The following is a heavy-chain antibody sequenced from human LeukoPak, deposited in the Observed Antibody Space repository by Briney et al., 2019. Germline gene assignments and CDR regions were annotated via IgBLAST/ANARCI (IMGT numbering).Heavy chain of an antibody. CDR1: GFTFSNYA. V-gene: IGHV3-23*01. D-gene: IGHD6-13*01. CDR2: ISGSGGST. CDR3: ARGLGGYTSSQAY. J-gene: IGHJ4*02. Sequence: GGSLRLSCAASGFTFSNYAMSWVRQAPGKGLEWVSAISGSGGSTYYADSVKGRFTISRDNAKNTLYLQMNSLRAEDTAVYYCARGLGGYTSSQAYWGQGTLVTVSS.